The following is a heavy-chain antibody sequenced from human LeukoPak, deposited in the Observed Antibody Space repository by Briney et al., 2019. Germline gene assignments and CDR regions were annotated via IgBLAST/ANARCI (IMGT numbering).Heavy chain of an antibody. CDR2: INPSGGST. D-gene: IGHD6-13*01. Sequence: ASVKVSCKASGYTFTSYYMHWVRQAPGQGLEWMGIINPSGGSTSYAQKFQGRVTMTRDTSTSTVYMELSSLRSEDTAVYYCARDLFSPDEWAAGLHWGQGTLVTVPS. CDR3: ARDLFSPDEWAAGLH. CDR1: GYTFTSYY. V-gene: IGHV1-46*01. J-gene: IGHJ4*02.